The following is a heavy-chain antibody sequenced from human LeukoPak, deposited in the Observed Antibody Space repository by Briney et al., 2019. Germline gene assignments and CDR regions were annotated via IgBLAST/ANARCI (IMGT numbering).Heavy chain of an antibody. Sequence: GASVKVSCKASGYTFTSYYMHWVRQAPGQGLEWMGIINPSGGSTAYAQMFQGRVTMTRDTSTRTVYMELSSLRLEDTAAYYCAREGEVIVTDNLFYWGQGTLVTVSS. V-gene: IGHV1-46*01. CDR3: AREGEVIVTDNLFY. D-gene: IGHD2-21*01. J-gene: IGHJ4*02. CDR2: INPSGGST. CDR1: GYTFTSYY.